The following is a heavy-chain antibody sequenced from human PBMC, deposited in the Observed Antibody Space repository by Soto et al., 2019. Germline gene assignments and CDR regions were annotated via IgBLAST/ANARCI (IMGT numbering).Heavy chain of an antibody. CDR1: GGSISSYY. CDR2: IYYSGST. CDR3: ARHVPYCSDTSHCAYGMDV. J-gene: IGHJ6*02. D-gene: IGHD2-2*01. V-gene: IGHV4-59*08. Sequence: SETLSLTCTVSGGSISSYYWSGIRQPPGKGLEWIGYIYYSGSTNYNPSLKSRVTISVDTSKNQFSLKLSSVTAADTAVYYCARHVPYCSDTSHCAYGMDVWCQGTTVT.